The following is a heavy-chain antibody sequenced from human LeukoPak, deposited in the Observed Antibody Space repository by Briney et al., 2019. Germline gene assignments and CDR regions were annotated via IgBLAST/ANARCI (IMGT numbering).Heavy chain of an antibody. CDR2: INPNSGGS. D-gene: IGHD4-17*01. V-gene: IGHV1-2*06. CDR1: GYTFTGYY. J-gene: IGHJ4*02. Sequence: GASVKASCKASGYTFTGYYMHWVRQAPGQGLEWMGRINPNSGGSNYAQKFQGRVTITRDTSISTVYMELNRLRSDDTAIYYCARDQNDYGDYNYWGQGTLVTVSS. CDR3: ARDQNDYGDYNY.